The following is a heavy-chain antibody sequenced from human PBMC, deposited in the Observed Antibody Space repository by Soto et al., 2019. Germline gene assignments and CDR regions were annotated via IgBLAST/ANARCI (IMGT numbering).Heavy chain of an antibody. CDR2: ISGGGGNT. Sequence: DVQLLESGGGVVQSGGSLRLSCSASGFAFSDYSRHWVRQAPGTGPEWVSAISGGGGNTYYAGSVNGRFTISRDNSRNTLYLQMHSLRDDDTALYYCAKETYGSGWTLDSWGQGTRATVSS. D-gene: IGHD6-19*01. V-gene: IGHV3-23*01. CDR1: GFAFSDYS. CDR3: AKETYGSGWTLDS. J-gene: IGHJ4*02.